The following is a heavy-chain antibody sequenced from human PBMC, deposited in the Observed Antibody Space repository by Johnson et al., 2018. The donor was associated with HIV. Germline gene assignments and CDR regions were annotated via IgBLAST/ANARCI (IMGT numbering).Heavy chain of an antibody. D-gene: IGHD2-15*01. CDR2: ISYDGSNK. CDR3: ARACSGGSCYEEKSPDAFDI. CDR1: GFTFSSYA. J-gene: IGHJ3*02. V-gene: IGHV3-30*04. Sequence: QVLLVESGGGVVQPGRSLRLSCAASGFTFSSYAMHWVRQAPGKGLEWVAVISYDGSNKYYADSVKGRFTISRDNSKNTLYLQMNSLRAEDTAVYYCARACSGGSCYEEKSPDAFDIWGQVTMVTVSS.